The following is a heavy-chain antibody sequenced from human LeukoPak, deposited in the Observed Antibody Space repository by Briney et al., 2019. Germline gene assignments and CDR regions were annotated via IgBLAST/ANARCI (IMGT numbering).Heavy chain of an antibody. J-gene: IGHJ4*02. CDR2: ISYDGSNK. CDR3: ARAPYGRPPDY. D-gene: IGHD4-17*01. Sequence: GGSLRLSCAASGFTFSSYAMHWVRQAPGKGLEWVAVISYDGSNKYYADSVKGRFTISRDNSKNTLYLQMNSLRAEDAAVYYCARAPYGRPPDYWGQGTLVTVSS. CDR1: GFTFSSYA. V-gene: IGHV3-30*04.